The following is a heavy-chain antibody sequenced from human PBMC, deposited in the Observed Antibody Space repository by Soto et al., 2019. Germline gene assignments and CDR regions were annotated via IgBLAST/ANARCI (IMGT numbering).Heavy chain of an antibody. J-gene: IGHJ4*02. CDR3: VRPTFCTNGVCDHFDY. Sequence: EVQLVQSGAEVKKPGESLKISCKGSGYTFTSYWIGWVRQMPGKGLECMGIIYPGDSDTRYSPSFQGQVTISADKSISAAYLQWSSLRASDTAMYYCVRPTFCTNGVCDHFDYWGQGTLVTVSS. D-gene: IGHD2-8*01. V-gene: IGHV5-51*01. CDR2: IYPGDSDT. CDR1: GYTFTSYW.